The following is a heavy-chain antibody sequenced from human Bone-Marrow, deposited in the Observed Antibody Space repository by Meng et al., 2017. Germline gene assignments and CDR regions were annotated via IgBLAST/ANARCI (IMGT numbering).Heavy chain of an antibody. CDR3: ARMGFGELLSPYGMDV. CDR1: GFTVSSNE. J-gene: IGHJ6*02. CDR2: ISGGST. V-gene: IGHV3-38-3*01. Sequence: GESLKISCAASGFTVSSNEMSWVRQAPGKGLEWVSSISGGSTYYADSVKGRFTISRDNAKNSLYLQMNSLRAEDTAVYYCARMGFGELLSPYGMDVWGQGTTVTVSS. D-gene: IGHD3-10*01.